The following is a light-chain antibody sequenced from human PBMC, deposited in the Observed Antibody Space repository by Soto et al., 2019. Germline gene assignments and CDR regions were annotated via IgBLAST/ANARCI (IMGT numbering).Light chain of an antibody. CDR1: QSVRSN. CDR2: GAS. J-gene: IGKJ5*01. Sequence: EIVMTQSPATLSVSPGERATVSCRASQSVRSNLAWYQQKPGQAPRLLIYGASSRATGIPDRFSGSGSGTDFTLTICRLEPEDFAVYYCQQYDSWPPITFGQGTRLEN. V-gene: IGKV3D-15*01. CDR3: QQYDSWPPIT.